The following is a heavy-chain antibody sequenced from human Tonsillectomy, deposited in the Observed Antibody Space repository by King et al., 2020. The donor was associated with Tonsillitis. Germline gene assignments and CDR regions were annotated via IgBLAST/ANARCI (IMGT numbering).Heavy chain of an antibody. CDR1: GLTFPNAW. CDR3: ATAVVSAEWPLS. J-gene: IGHJ4*02. CDR2: IKGKIDGGTT. Sequence: VQLVESGGGLVQPGGSLRLSCAASGLTFPNAWMSWVRHAPGRGLEWVGLIKGKIDGGTTDYAAPVRGRFTISRDDSKNTLYLQVSSLKTEDTAVYYCATAVVSAEWPLSWGQGTLVTVSS. D-gene: IGHD3-3*01. V-gene: IGHV3-15*07.